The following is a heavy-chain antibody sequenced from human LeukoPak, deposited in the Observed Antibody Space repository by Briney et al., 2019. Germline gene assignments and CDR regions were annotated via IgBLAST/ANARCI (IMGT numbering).Heavy chain of an antibody. CDR1: GGSISSGSYY. V-gene: IGHV4-61*02. Sequence: PSETLSLTCTVSGGSISSGSYYWSWIRQPAGKGLEWIVRIYTSGSTNYNPSLKSRVTISVDTSKNQFSLKLSSVTAADTAVYYCARGRTYSNDYWGQGTLVTVSS. D-gene: IGHD1-26*01. CDR2: IYTSGST. CDR3: ARGRTYSNDY. J-gene: IGHJ4*02.